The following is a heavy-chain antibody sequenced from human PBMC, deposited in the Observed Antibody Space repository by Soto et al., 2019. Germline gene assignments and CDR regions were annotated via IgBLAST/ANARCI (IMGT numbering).Heavy chain of an antibody. D-gene: IGHD3-10*01. J-gene: IGHJ4*02. CDR1: GGSISGSGGL. CDR3: ARLPRYGSGTYPEF. Sequence: QLHLQESGPGLVKPSETLSLTCTVSGGSISGSGGLWGWIRQPPGKGLESIGTIYHNGNTYYDPYLWSRVTMSVDTSKNEFSLNLNSLTAADTAVYYCARLPRYGSGTYPEFWGQGTLVTVSS. V-gene: IGHV4-39*01. CDR2: IYHNGNT.